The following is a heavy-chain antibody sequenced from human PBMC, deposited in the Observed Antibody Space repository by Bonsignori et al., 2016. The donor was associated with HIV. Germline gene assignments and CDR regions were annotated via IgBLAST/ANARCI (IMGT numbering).Heavy chain of an antibody. J-gene: IGHJ4*02. V-gene: IGHV4-34*01. CDR3: ARLGLTGQVGAFDY. D-gene: IGHD1-26*01. CDR2: INHSGST. CDR1: GGSFSGYY. Sequence: GSLRLSCAVYGGSFSGYYWSWIRQPPGKGLEWIGEINHSGSTNYNPSLKSRVTISVDTSKNQFSLKLSSVTAADTAVYYCARLGLTGQVGAFDYWGQGTLVTVSS.